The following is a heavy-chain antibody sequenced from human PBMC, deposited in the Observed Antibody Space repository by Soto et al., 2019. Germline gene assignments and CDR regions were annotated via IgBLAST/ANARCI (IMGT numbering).Heavy chain of an antibody. CDR3: AKVDYYDSSGYYYVVCALDY. D-gene: IGHD3-22*01. Sequence: EVQLLESGGGLVQPGGSLRLSCAASGFTFSSYAMSWVRQAPGKGLEWVSAISGSGGSTYYADSVKGRFTISRDNSKNTLYLQMNSLRAEDTAVYYCAKVDYYDSSGYYYVVCALDYWGQGTMVTVSS. CDR2: ISGSGGST. CDR1: GFTFSSYA. V-gene: IGHV3-23*01. J-gene: IGHJ4*02.